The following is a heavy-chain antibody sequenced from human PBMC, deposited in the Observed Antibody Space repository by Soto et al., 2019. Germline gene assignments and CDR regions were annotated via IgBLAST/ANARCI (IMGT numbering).Heavy chain of an antibody. CDR1: GGSITRGGYY. J-gene: IGHJ5*02. CDR2: IYNSGTT. CDR3: ARDPAP. Sequence: PSETLSLTCTVSGGSITRGGYYWSWIRQHPGKGLEWIGYIYNSGTTYYNPSLKSRVTISVDTSKNQFSLRLTSVTAADTAVYYCARDPAPWGQGNLVTVSS. V-gene: IGHV4-31*03.